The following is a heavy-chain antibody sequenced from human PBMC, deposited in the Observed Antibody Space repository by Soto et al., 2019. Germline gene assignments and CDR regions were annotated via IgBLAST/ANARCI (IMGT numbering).Heavy chain of an antibody. Sequence: ASVKVSCKASGFTFTSSAVQWVRQARGQRLEWIGWIVVGSGNTNYAQKFQERVTITRDMSTSTAYMELSSLRSEDTAVYYCAARSSGPYYDFGMDVWGQGTTVTVSS. CDR2: IVVGSGNT. CDR1: GFTFTSSA. CDR3: AARSSGPYYDFGMDV. D-gene: IGHD3-3*01. J-gene: IGHJ6*02. V-gene: IGHV1-58*01.